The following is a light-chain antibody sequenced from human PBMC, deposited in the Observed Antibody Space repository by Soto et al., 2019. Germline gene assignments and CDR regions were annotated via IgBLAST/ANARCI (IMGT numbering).Light chain of an antibody. CDR1: QNIRSS. V-gene: IGKV3-15*01. Sequence: EVVMTQSPASLSAPPGERVTLSCRASQNIRSSLAWYQQRPGQAPRLLIYDASTRATGIPPRFSGGGSGTEFTVSISSPQSEDFAIYYCQQYDIWPPYTFGQGTKVDIK. CDR2: DAS. CDR3: QQYDIWPPYT. J-gene: IGKJ2*01.